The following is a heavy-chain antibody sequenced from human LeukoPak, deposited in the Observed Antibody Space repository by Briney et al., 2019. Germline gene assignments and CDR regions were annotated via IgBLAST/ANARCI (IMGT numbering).Heavy chain of an antibody. V-gene: IGHV3-20*04. D-gene: IGHD6-19*01. J-gene: IGHJ4*02. Sequence: GGSLRLSCAASGFTFSNAWMSWVRQAPGKGLEWVSTINWNGGSTGYADSVKGRFTISRDNAKNSLYLQMNSLRAEDTALYYCARVSDISVAAYFDYWGQGTLVTVSS. CDR3: ARVSDISVAAYFDY. CDR2: INWNGGST. CDR1: GFTFSNAW.